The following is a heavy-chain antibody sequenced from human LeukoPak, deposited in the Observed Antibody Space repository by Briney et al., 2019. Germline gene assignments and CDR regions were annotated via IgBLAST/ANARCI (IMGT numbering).Heavy chain of an antibody. CDR2: INHSGST. J-gene: IGHJ4*02. CDR3: ARGPSYCSSTSCRYDY. CDR1: GGSFSGYY. V-gene: IGHV4-34*01. D-gene: IGHD2-2*01. Sequence: PSETLSLTCAVYGGSFSGYYWSWIRQPPGKGLEWIGEINHSGSTNYNPSLKSRVTISVDTSKYQFSLKLSSVTAADTAVYYCARGPSYCSSTSCRYDYWGQGTLVTVS.